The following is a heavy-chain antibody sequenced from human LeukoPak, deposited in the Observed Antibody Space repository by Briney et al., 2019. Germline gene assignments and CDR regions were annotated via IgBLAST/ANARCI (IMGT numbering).Heavy chain of an antibody. CDR2: IVVGSGNT. D-gene: IGHD3-22*01. CDR1: VFTFTTSA. V-gene: IGHV1-58*01. CDR3: AAASNYYDRSNYYSYALDV. J-gene: IGHJ6*04. Sequence: SVQDSCMASVFTFTTSAVQWVRPARGQRGEGIGWIVVGSGNTNYAQKFQERVTITRDMSTRTVYMDLSSQRSEDTAVYYCAAASNYYDRSNYYSYALDVWGEGATVTVSS.